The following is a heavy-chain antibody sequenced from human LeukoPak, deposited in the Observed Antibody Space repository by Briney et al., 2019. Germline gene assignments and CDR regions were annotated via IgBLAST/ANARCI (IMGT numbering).Heavy chain of an antibody. CDR2: ISSSSSYI. CDR1: GFTFSSYS. J-gene: IGHJ4*02. CDR3: AGGIGNYLPIDY. D-gene: IGHD4-11*01. Sequence: RGSLRLSCAASGFTFSSYSMNWVRQAPGKGLEWVSSISSSSSYIYYADSVKGRFTISRDNAKNSLYLQMNSLRAEDTAVYYCAGGIGNYLPIDYWGQGTLVTVSS. V-gene: IGHV3-21*01.